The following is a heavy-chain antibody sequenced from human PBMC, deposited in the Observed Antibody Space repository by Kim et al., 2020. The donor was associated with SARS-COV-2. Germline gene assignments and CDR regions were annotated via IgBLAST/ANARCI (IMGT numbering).Heavy chain of an antibody. V-gene: IGHV3-33*01. CDR1: GFTFSSYG. CDR2: IWYDGSNK. J-gene: IGHJ6*02. CDR3: AREVATAMALYYYYGMDV. D-gene: IGHD5-18*01. Sequence: GGSLRLSCAASGFTFSSYGMHWVRQAPGKGLEWVAVIWYDGSNKYYADSVKGRFTISRDNSKNTLYLQMNSLRAEDTAVYYCAREVATAMALYYYYGMDVWGQGTTVTVSS.